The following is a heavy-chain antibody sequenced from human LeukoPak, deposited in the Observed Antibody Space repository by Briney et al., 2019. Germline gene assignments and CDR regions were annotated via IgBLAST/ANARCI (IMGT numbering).Heavy chain of an antibody. V-gene: IGHV4-31*03. D-gene: IGHD3-16*02. CDR2: IYYSGST. CDR3: ARGRSVWGSYRGSNYFDY. Sequence: PSETLSLTCTVSGGSISSGGYYWSWIRQHPGKGLEWIGYIYYSGSTYYNPSLKSRVTISVDTSKNQFSLKLSSVTAADTAVYYCARGRSVWGSYRGSNYFDYWGQGTLVTVSS. CDR1: GGSISSGGYY. J-gene: IGHJ4*02.